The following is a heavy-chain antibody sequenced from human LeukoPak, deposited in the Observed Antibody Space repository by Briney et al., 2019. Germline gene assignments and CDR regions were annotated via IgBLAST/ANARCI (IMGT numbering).Heavy chain of an antibody. J-gene: IGHJ4*02. CDR3: AKDSCGGVCYSLDY. V-gene: IGHV3-30*18. D-gene: IGHD2-21*02. Sequence: PGRSLRLSCAASGFTFSGYAMHWVRQAPGKGLEWVAIISYDGSHKYYADSVKGRFTTSRDSSKNTLYLQMNSLRAEDTAVYYCAKDSCGGVCYSLDYCGQGTLVTVSS. CDR2: ISYDGSHK. CDR1: GFTFSGYA.